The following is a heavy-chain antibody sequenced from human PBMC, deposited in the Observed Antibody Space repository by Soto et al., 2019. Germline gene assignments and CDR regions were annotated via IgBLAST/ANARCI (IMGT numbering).Heavy chain of an antibody. CDR1: GYTFTSYY. CDR3: ARAEASSSFYIYYYYGMDV. J-gene: IGHJ6*02. CDR2: INPSGGST. V-gene: IGHV1-46*01. Sequence: ASVKVSCKASGYTFTSYYMHWVRQAPGQGLEWMGIINPSGGSTSYAQKFQGRVTMTRDTSTSTVYMELSSLRSEDTAVYYCARAEASSSFYIYYYYGMDVWGQGTTVTVSS. D-gene: IGHD6-13*01.